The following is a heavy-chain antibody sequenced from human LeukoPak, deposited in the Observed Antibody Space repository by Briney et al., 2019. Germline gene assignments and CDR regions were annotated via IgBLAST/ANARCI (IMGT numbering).Heavy chain of an antibody. CDR1: GFTFSSYA. V-gene: IGHV3-30*01. CDR3: ARCRHSSGYYFHYYYYYMDV. Sequence: GRSLRLSCAASGFTFSSYAMHWVRQAPGKGLEWVAVISYDGSNKYYADSVKGRFTISRHNSKNTLYLQMNSLRAEDTAVYYCARCRHSSGYYFHYYYYYMDVWGKGTTVTVSS. D-gene: IGHD3-22*01. CDR2: ISYDGSNK. J-gene: IGHJ6*03.